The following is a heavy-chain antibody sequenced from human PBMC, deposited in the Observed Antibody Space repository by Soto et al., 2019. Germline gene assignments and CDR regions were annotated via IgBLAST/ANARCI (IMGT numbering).Heavy chain of an antibody. CDR1: GFTFSSYG. CDR3: AKDWAKLAAAGIWMDY. Sequence: QVQLVESGGGVVQPGRSLRLSCAASGFTFSSYGMHWVRQAPGKGLEWVAVISYDGSNKYYADSVKGRFTISRDNSKNTLYLQMNSLRAEDTAVYYCAKDWAKLAAAGIWMDYWGQGTLVTVSS. CDR2: ISYDGSNK. J-gene: IGHJ4*02. D-gene: IGHD6-13*01. V-gene: IGHV3-30*18.